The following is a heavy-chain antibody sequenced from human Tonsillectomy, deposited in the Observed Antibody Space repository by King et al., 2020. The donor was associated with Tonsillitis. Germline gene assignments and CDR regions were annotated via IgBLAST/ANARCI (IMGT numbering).Heavy chain of an antibody. CDR3: ARAERAYYYYMDV. CDR1: GGPFSSYY. V-gene: IGHV4-59*01. Sequence: VQLQESGPGLLKPSETLSLTCTVSGGPFSSYYWSWIRQPPGKGLEWIGNIYYSGSTNYNPSLKSRVTISVDTSKNQFSLKLSSVTAADTAVYYCARAERAYYYYMDVWGKGTTVTVSS. D-gene: IGHD1-1*01. J-gene: IGHJ6*03. CDR2: IYYSGST.